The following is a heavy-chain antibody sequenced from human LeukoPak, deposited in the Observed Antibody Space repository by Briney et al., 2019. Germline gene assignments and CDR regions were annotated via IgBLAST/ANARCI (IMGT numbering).Heavy chain of an antibody. D-gene: IGHD3-9*01. CDR1: GYTFTSYG. CDR3: ARSLRPTNDILTGLGAFDI. CDR2: ISAYNGNT. V-gene: IGHV1-18*01. Sequence: GASVKVSCKASGYTFTSYGISWVRQAPGQGLEWMGWISAYNGNTNYAQKLQGRVTMTTDTSTSTAYMELRSLRSDDTAVYYCARSLRPTNDILTGLGAFDIWGQGTMVTVSS. J-gene: IGHJ3*02.